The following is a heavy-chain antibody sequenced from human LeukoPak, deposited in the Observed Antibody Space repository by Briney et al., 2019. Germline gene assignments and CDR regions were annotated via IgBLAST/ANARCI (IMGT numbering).Heavy chain of an antibody. CDR2: IYHSGST. D-gene: IGHD2-21*02. J-gene: IGHJ4*02. Sequence: PSETLSLTCTVSGASVSSSSYYWGWIRQPPGKGLEWIGSIYHSGSTYYNPSLKSRVTISVDTSKNQFSLKLSSVTAADMAVYYCARDIWHIVVVTAIGTYCDYWGQGTLVTVSS. CDR3: ARDIWHIVVVTAIGTYCDY. V-gene: IGHV4-39*07. CDR1: GASVSSSSYY.